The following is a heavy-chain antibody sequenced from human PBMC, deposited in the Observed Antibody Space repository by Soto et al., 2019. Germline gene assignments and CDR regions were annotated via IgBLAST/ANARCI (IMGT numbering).Heavy chain of an antibody. J-gene: IGHJ5*02. CDR3: ARDHCSSTSCPPPWFDP. CDR2: ITGSSSTI. CDR1: GFTFSSYS. D-gene: IGHD2-2*01. V-gene: IGHV3-48*04. Sequence: GGSLRLSCAASGFTFSSYSMAWVRQAPGKGLEWVSHITGSSSTIQYADSVKGRFTISRDNAKNALYLQIKSLRPEDAAVYYCARDHCSSTSCPPPWFDPWGQGTLVTVSS.